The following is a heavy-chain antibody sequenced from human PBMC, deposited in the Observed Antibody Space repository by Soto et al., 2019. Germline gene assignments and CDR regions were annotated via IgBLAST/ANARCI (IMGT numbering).Heavy chain of an antibody. Sequence: PSETLSLTCSVSGGSISRGDYYWSWIRQPPGKGLEWIGYIYYSGSTYYNPSLKSRVTISVDTSKNQFSLKLSSVTAADTAVYYCAREVRFLEWLLFDSWGQGTLVTVSS. CDR1: GGSISRGDYY. CDR3: AREVRFLEWLLFDS. V-gene: IGHV4-30-4*01. CDR2: IYYSGST. D-gene: IGHD3-3*01. J-gene: IGHJ4*02.